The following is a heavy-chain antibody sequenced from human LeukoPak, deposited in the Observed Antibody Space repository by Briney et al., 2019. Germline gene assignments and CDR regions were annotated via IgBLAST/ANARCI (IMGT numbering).Heavy chain of an antibody. Sequence: SVKVSFKASGCTFSSYPINWVRQAPGQGLEWMGGIIPIFGTANYAQKFQGRVTITADESTSTAYMELSRLRSEDTAVYYCAREPPNCSSTSCYSVGAFDIWGQGTMVTVSS. CDR1: GCTFSSYP. CDR2: IIPIFGTA. V-gene: IGHV1-69*13. CDR3: AREPPNCSSTSCYSVGAFDI. J-gene: IGHJ3*02. D-gene: IGHD2-2*02.